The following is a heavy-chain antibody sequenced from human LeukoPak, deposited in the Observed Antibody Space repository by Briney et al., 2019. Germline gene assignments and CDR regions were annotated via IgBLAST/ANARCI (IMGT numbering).Heavy chain of an antibody. CDR1: GFTFSSYR. Sequence: GGSLRLSCAASGFTFSSYRMNWVRQAPGKGLEWVSYISSSSSTIYYADFVKGRFTISRDNAKNTLYLQMNSLRAEDTAVYYCARGLPPNYYYYMDVWGKGTTVTISS. CDR3: ARGLPPNYYYYMDV. V-gene: IGHV3-48*01. CDR2: ISSSSSTI. J-gene: IGHJ6*03.